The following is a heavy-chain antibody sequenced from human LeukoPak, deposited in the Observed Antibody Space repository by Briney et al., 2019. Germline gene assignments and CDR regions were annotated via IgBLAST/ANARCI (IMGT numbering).Heavy chain of an antibody. Sequence: SETLSLTCAVSGDSINNYYWSWIRQPPGKGLEWIGNINYSGSSNSNPSLKSRATISVDMSRKHFFLDLISVTAADTAVYYCARAVHYSGTSDQYTGGWYYFDFWGLGTRVTVSS. J-gene: IGHJ4*02. V-gene: IGHV4-59*01. CDR3: ARAVHYSGTSDQYTGGWYYFDF. D-gene: IGHD3-10*01. CDR1: GDSINNYY. CDR2: INYSGSS.